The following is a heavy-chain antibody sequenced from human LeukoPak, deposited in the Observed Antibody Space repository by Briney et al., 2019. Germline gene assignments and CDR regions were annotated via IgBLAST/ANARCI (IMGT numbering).Heavy chain of an antibody. CDR1: GFSLSSYW. J-gene: IGHJ6*03. Sequence: RESRRLSWAASGFSLSSYWTSWVRQAPGKGLEWVANIKQDGSEKYYVDSVKGRLTLSRDNAKNSLYLQMNSLRGEDTAVYYCARVRSGSHWRGKYYYYHYMDVWGKGTTVTVSS. V-gene: IGHV3-7*01. D-gene: IGHD1-26*01. CDR2: IKQDGSEK. CDR3: ARVRSGSHWRGKYYYYHYMDV.